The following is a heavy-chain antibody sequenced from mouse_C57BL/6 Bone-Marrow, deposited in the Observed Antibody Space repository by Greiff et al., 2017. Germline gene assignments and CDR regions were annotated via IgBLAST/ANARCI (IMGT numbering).Heavy chain of an antibody. V-gene: IGHV2-5*01. Sequence: QVQLKESGPGLVQPSQSLSITCTVSGFSLTSYGVHWVRQSPGKGLEWLGVIWRGGSTDYNAAFMSRMGITKDNSKSQVFFKMNSLQADDTAIYYCAKTGTSHDYAMDYWGQGTSVTVSS. CDR1: GFSLTSYG. J-gene: IGHJ4*01. CDR2: IWRGGST. CDR3: AKTGTSHDYAMDY. D-gene: IGHD4-1*01.